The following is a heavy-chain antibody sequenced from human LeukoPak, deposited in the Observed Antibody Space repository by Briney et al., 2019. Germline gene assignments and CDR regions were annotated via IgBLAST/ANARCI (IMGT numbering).Heavy chain of an antibody. J-gene: IGHJ4*02. V-gene: IGHV4-38-2*02. D-gene: IGHD1-26*01. CDR1: GGSISSYY. CDR2: TYHGGST. Sequence: SETLSLTCTVSGGSISSYYWGWIRQPPGKGLEWIGSTYHGGSTYYNPSLKSRVTISVDTSKNQFSLKLSSVTAADTAVYYCARIHSGSDEVDYWGQGTLVTVSS. CDR3: ARIHSGSDEVDY.